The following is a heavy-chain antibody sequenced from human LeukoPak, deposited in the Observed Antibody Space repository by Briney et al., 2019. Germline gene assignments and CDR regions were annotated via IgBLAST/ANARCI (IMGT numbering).Heavy chain of an antibody. CDR3: ARSYSSTWYGDFHH. D-gene: IGHD6-13*01. CDR2: ISYSGST. J-gene: IGHJ1*01. CDR1: GGSFSGYY. V-gene: IGHV4-59*01. Sequence: SETLSLTCAVYGGSFSGYYWTWFRQPPGKGLEWIGYISYSGSTNYNPSLKSRVTISVDTSKNQFSLKLSSVTAADTAVYYCARSYSSTWYGDFHHWGQGTLVTVSS.